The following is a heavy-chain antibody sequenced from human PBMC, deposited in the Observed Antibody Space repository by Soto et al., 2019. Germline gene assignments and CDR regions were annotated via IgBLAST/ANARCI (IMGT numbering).Heavy chain of an antibody. V-gene: IGHV1-2*02. CDR1: GYTFTGYY. CDR3: ARDWVASSTFDY. CDR2: INPNSGGT. D-gene: IGHD6-19*01. J-gene: IGHJ4*02. Sequence: ASVKVSCKASGYTFTGYYMHWVRQAPGQGLEWMGWINPNSGGTNYAQKFQGRVTMTRDTSISTAYMELSRLRSDDTAVYYCARDWVASSTFDYWGQGTLVTVSS.